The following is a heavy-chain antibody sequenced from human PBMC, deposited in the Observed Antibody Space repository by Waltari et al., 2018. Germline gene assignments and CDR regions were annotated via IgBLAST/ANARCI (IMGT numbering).Heavy chain of an antibody. V-gene: IGHV1-69*08. CDR1: GGTFSSYA. CDR2: LIPIFGTA. D-gene: IGHD2-2*01. Sequence: QVQLVQSGAEVKKPGSSVKVSCKASGGTFSSYAISWVRQAPGQGLEWMGRLIPIFGTANYAQKFQGRVTITADKSTSTAYMELSSLRSEDTAVYYCARVEVSKPAALPYYYYYGMDVWGQGTTVTVSS. J-gene: IGHJ6*02. CDR3: ARVEVSKPAALPYYYYYGMDV.